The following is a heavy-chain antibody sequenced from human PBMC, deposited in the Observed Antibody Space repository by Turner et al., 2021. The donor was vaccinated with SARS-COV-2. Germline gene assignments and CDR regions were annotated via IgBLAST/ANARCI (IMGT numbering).Heavy chain of an antibody. CDR1: GYTFTGYY. CDR2: ISPNSGGT. D-gene: IGHD6-19*01. V-gene: IGHV1-2*02. Sequence: QVQLVQSGAEVKKPGASVKVSCKASGYTFTGYYMHWVRQAPGQGLEWMGWISPNSGGTNDAQKFQGRVTMTRDTSISTVYMELSRLRSDDTAVYYCASSANSSGWHYWGQGTLVTVSS. CDR3: ASSANSSGWHY. J-gene: IGHJ4*02.